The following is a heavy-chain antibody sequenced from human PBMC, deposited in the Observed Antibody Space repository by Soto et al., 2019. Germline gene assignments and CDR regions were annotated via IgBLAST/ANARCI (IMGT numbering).Heavy chain of an antibody. J-gene: IGHJ5*02. CDR3: ARDSGAIMTNWFDP. Sequence: QVQLVQSGAEVKKPGASVKVSCKVSGYTFSGFYVHWLRQAPGQGLEWMGWINPKRGSTYYAQKFQGRITLTRDTFISTAYMEMDRRTSDDTAVYYWARDSGAIMTNWFDPWGQGTLVTVSS. CDR1: GYTFSGFY. V-gene: IGHV1-2*02. D-gene: IGHD3-16*01. CDR2: INPKRGST.